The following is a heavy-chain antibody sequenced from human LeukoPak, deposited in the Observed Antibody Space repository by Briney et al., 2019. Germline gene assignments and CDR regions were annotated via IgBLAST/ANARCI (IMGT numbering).Heavy chain of an antibody. CDR2: IWNDGNKQ. CDR1: GFTFSGYG. V-gene: IGHV3-33*01. J-gene: IGHJ4*02. CDR3: ARAIYDGAWFGFDY. D-gene: IGHD3-10*01. Sequence: PGRSLRLSCAASGFTFSGYGMHWVRQAPGKGLEWVAVIWNDGNKQYYADSVKGRFTISRDNSKNTLFLQMNTLRAEDTAIYYCARAIYDGAWFGFDYWGQGTLVTVSS.